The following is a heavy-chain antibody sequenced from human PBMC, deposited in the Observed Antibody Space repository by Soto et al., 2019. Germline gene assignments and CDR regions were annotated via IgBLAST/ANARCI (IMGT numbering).Heavy chain of an antibody. Sequence: EVQLVESGGGLVQPGGSLRLSCAASGFTFRSYWMQWVRQAPGKGLVWVSWITSDGSSTSYADSVKGRFTISRDNAKNTLYLQMNSLRAEDTAVYYCASCGSSLNFDSWGQGTLVTVSA. CDR1: GFTFRSYW. D-gene: IGHD6-6*01. CDR2: ITSDGSST. J-gene: IGHJ4*02. CDR3: ASCGSSLNFDS. V-gene: IGHV3-74*01.